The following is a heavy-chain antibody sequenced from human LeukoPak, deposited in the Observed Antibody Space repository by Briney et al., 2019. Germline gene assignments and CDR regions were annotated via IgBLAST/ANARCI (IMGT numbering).Heavy chain of an antibody. Sequence: ASVTVSCKASGGTFSSYGISWVRQAPGQGLEWMGWISAYNGNTNYAQKLQGRVTMTTDTSTSTAYMELRSLRSDDTAVYYCARTTVTTSDDAFDIWGQGTMVTVSS. J-gene: IGHJ3*02. D-gene: IGHD4-17*01. CDR3: ARTTVTTSDDAFDI. CDR1: GGTFSSYG. CDR2: ISAYNGNT. V-gene: IGHV1-18*01.